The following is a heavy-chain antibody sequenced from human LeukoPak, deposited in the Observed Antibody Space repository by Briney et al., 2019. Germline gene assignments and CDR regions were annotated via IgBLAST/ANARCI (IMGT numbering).Heavy chain of an antibody. D-gene: IGHD2-15*01. CDR3: ARDPDVAAFDY. CDR2: IYYSGST. CDR1: GGSISSSSHY. Sequence: KTSETLSLTCTVSGGSISSSSHYWGWIRQPPGKGLEWIGSIYYSGSTYYNPSLKSRVTISVDTSKNQFSLKLSSVTAADTAVYYCARDPDVAAFDYWGQGTLVTVSS. J-gene: IGHJ4*02. V-gene: IGHV4-39*07.